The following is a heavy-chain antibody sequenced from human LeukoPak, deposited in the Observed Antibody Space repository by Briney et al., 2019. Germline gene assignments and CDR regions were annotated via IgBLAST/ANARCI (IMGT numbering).Heavy chain of an antibody. Sequence: GGSLRLSCAASGFTFSSYWMSWVRLAPGKGLEWVANIKQDGSEKYYVDSVKGRFTISRDNAKNSLYLQMNSLRAEDTAVYYCARDQYSYGYDWFDPWGQGTLVTVSS. CDR1: GFTFSSYW. CDR3: ARDQYSYGYDWFDP. CDR2: IKQDGSEK. J-gene: IGHJ5*02. V-gene: IGHV3-7*01. D-gene: IGHD5-18*01.